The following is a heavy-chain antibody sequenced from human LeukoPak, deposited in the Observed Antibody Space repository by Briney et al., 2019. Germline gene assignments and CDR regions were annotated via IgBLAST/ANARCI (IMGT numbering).Heavy chain of an antibody. J-gene: IGHJ3*02. V-gene: IGHV4-39*07. D-gene: IGHD4-23*01. Sequence: SETLSFTCTVSGGSISSSSYYWGWIRLPPGKGLEWIGSIYYSGSTYYNPSLKSRVTISVDTSKNQFSLKLSSVTAADTAVYYCARDQSRWYGGYPQDAFDIWGQGTMVTVSS. CDR3: ARDQSRWYGGYPQDAFDI. CDR2: IYYSGST. CDR1: GGSISSSSYY.